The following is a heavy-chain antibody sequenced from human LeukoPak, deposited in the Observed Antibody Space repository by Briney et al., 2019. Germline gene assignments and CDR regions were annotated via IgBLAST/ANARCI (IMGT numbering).Heavy chain of an antibody. D-gene: IGHD3-10*01. CDR3: ARAGQLLWFGELLDY. CDR1: GYTFTSYG. CDR2: ISAYNGNT. J-gene: IGHJ4*02. Sequence: ASVKVSSKASGYTFTSYGISWVRQAPGQGLEWMGWISAYNGNTNYAQKLQGRVTMTTDTSTSTAYMELRSLRSDDTAVYYCARAGQLLWFGELLDYWGQGTLVTVSS. V-gene: IGHV1-18*01.